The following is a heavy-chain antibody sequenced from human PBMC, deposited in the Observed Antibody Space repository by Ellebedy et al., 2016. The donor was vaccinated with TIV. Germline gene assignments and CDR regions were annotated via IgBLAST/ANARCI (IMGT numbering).Heavy chain of an antibody. D-gene: IGHD3-10*01. CDR1: GFTFSGYW. J-gene: IGHJ4*02. CDR2: LSKNSGSV. V-gene: IGHV3-9*01. Sequence: SLKISCAASGFTFSGYWMSWVRQAPGKGLGWVSGLSKNSGSVGYADPVKGRFTISRDNAKNSLYLQMNSLRGEDTAVYYCARSYYGSGSPDYWGQGTLVTVSS. CDR3: ARSYYGSGSPDY.